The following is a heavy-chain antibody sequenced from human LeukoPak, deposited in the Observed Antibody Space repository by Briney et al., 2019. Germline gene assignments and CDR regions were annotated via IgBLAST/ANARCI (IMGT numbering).Heavy chain of an antibody. J-gene: IGHJ4*02. CDR2: IYYSGSN. V-gene: IGHV4-59*01. CDR3: ASVYADYEVPYYFDY. Sequence: SETLSLTCTVSGGSISSYYWGWIRQPPGKGLEWIGYIYYSGSNNFNTSLERRVTISVDTSKNQFSLKLSSVTAADTAVYNCASVYADYEVPYYFDYWGRGTLVTVSS. CDR1: GGSISSYY. D-gene: IGHD4-17*01.